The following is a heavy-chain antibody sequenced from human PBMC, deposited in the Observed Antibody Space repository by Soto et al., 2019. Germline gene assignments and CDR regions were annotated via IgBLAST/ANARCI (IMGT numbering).Heavy chain of an antibody. V-gene: IGHV4-34*01. J-gene: IGHJ4*02. D-gene: IGHD3-16*01. CDR2: INHSGST. CDR3: ARARWGYGCFDY. Sequence: SETLSLTCAAYGGSFSGYYWSWIRQPPGKGLEWIGEINHSGSTNYNPSLKSRVTISVDTSKNQFSLKLSSVTAADTAVYYCARARWGYGCFDYWGQGTLVTVSS. CDR1: GGSFSGYY.